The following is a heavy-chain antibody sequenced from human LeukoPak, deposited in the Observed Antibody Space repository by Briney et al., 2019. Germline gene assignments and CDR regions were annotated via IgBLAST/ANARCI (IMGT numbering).Heavy chain of an antibody. V-gene: IGHV4-39*07. J-gene: IGHJ4*02. Sequence: SDTLSLTCTVSGGSISSSTYYWGWIRQPPGKGLEWIGSIYYSGSIYYNPSLKSRVTISVDTSKNQFSLKLSSVTAADTAVYYCARKRSPIFGVAIDYWGQGTLVTVSS. CDR2: IYYSGSI. CDR1: GGSISSSTYY. D-gene: IGHD3-3*01. CDR3: ARKRSPIFGVAIDY.